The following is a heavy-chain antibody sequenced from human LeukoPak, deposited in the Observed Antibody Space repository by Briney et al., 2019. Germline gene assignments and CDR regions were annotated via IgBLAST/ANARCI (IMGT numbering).Heavy chain of an antibody. CDR2: SHPRDTT. V-gene: IGHV3-53*01. D-gene: IGHD1-26*01. CDR3: LPLRGGVGDTGFLDY. J-gene: IGHJ4*02. Sequence: PGGSLRLSCEVSELIFTREYMTWVRQSPGKGLEWLSTSHPRDTTYYAESVKGRLSVSRDHSKKTLYLQMKSLTAEDTAMYYCLPLRGGVGDTGFLDYWGQGIPVSVSS. CDR1: ELIFTREY.